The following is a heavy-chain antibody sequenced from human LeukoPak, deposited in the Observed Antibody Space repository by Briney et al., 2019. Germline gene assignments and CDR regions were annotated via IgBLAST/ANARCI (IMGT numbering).Heavy chain of an antibody. J-gene: IGHJ3*02. D-gene: IGHD1-14*01. CDR2: IRSKAYGGTT. V-gene: IGHV3-71*01. CDR3: TSRISDAFDI. CDR1: GFTFSDYY. Sequence: YPGGSLRPSCAASGFTFSDYYMSWIRQAPGKGLEWVGFIRSKAYGGTTEYAASVKGRFTISRDDSKSIAYLQMNSLKTEDTAVYYCTSRISDAFDIWGQGTMVTVSS.